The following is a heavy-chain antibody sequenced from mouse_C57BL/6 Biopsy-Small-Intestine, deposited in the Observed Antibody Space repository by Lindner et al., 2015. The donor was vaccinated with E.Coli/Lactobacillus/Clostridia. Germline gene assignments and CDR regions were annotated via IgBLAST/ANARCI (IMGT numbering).Heavy chain of an antibody. CDR2: INPSSGYT. CDR1: GYTFTSYT. CDR3: ARDFYFDY. V-gene: IGHV1S26*01. Sequence: VQLQESGAELVKPGASVKMSCKASGYTFTSYTMHWVKQRPGQGLEWIGYINPSSGYTEYNQKFKDKATLTADKSSSTAYMQLSSLTSEDSAVYYCARDFYFDYWGQGTTLTVSS. J-gene: IGHJ2*01.